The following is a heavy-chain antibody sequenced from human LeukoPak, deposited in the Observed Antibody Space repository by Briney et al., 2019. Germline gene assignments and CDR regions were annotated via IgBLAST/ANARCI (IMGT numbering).Heavy chain of an antibody. CDR3: ARDLLGGYSWGF. J-gene: IGHJ4*02. V-gene: IGHV1-24*01. D-gene: IGHD1-1*01. Sequence: ASVKVSCKVSGITLNDLSIQWVRQAPGKGLEWMGGFDPEDGETIYAPKFQARVTMTQDTYEDTAYMELSRLRSDDTAVFYCARDLLGGYSWGFWGQGTLVTVSS. CDR2: FDPEDGET. CDR1: GITLNDLS.